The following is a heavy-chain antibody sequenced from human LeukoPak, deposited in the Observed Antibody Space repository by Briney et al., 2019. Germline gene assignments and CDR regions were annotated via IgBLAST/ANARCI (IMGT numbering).Heavy chain of an antibody. Sequence: GGSLRLSCAASGFTFSSYWMSWVRQAPGKGLEWVAKIKEDGSEKYYVDSVKGRFTISRDNAKNSLFLEMSSLRADDTAVYFCARDVEGGTFDIWGQGTTVTVSS. CDR1: GFTFSSYW. CDR3: ARDVEGGTFDI. J-gene: IGHJ3*02. D-gene: IGHD3-16*01. V-gene: IGHV3-7*05. CDR2: IKEDGSEK.